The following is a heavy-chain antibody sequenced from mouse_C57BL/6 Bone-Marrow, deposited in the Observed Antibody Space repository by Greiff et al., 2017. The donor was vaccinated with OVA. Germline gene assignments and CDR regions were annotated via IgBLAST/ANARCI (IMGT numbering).Heavy chain of an antibody. V-gene: IGHV1-74*01. D-gene: IGHD2-4*01. CDR1: GYTFPSYW. Sequence: QVQLQQPGAELVKPGASVKVSCKASGYTFPSYWMHWVKQRPGPGLEWIGRIHPSDSDTNYNQKFKGKATLTVDKSSSTAYMQLSSLTSEDSAVYYWAILNDYNWYFDVWGTGTTVTVSS. J-gene: IGHJ1*03. CDR3: AILNDYNWYFDV. CDR2: IHPSDSDT.